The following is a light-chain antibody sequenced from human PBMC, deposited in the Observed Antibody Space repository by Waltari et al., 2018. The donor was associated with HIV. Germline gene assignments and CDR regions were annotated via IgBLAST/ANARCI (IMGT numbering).Light chain of an antibody. V-gene: IGKV2-28*01. CDR2: LGS. CDR1: QSLLHSNGYNY. J-gene: IGKJ1*01. CDR3: MQALQTPWT. Sequence: DIVMTHSPLSLPVTPGEPASISCRSSQSLLHSNGYNYLDWYLQKPGQSPQLLIYLGSNRASGVPDRFSGSGSGTDFTLKISRVEAEDVGLYYCMQALQTPWTFGQGTKVEIK.